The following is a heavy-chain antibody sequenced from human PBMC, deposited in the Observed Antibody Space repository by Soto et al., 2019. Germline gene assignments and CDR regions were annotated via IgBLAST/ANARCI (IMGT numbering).Heavy chain of an antibody. Sequence: EVQLLESGGGLVQPGGSLRLSCAASGFTFSSYAMNWVRQAPGKGLEWVSTISSGGGSTYYADSVKGRFTISRDISKSTLYLQMSSLRAEDTAVYYCAKAGCGNPHYDFDYWGQGTLVTVSS. D-gene: IGHD3-16*01. CDR3: AKAGCGNPHYDFDY. CDR2: ISSGGGST. J-gene: IGHJ4*02. V-gene: IGHV3-23*01. CDR1: GFTFSSYA.